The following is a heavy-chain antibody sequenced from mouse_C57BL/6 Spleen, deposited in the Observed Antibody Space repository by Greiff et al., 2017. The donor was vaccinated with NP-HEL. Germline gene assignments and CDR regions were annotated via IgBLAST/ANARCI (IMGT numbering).Heavy chain of an antibody. CDR2: IRLKSDNYAT. Sequence: EVQRVESGGGLVQPGGSMKLSCVASGFTFSNYWMNWVRQSPEKGLEWVAQIRLKSDNYATHYAESVKGRFTISRDDSKSSVYLQMNNLRAEDTGIHYCTIGYYDYDVWFAYWGQGTLVTVSA. D-gene: IGHD2-4*01. CDR1: GFTFSNYW. V-gene: IGHV6-3*01. CDR3: TIGYYDYDVWFAY. J-gene: IGHJ3*01.